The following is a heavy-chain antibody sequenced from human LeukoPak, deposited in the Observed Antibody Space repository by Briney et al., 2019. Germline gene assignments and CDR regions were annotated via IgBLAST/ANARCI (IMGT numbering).Heavy chain of an antibody. CDR3: ARVAEGYDILTGYYYYYGMDV. CDR1: GGSISSGGYS. J-gene: IGHJ6*02. V-gene: IGHV4-30-2*01. D-gene: IGHD3-9*01. CDR2: IYHSGST. Sequence: SEILSLTCAVSGGSISSGGYSWSWIRQPPGKGLEWIGYIYHSGSTYYNPSLKSRATISVDRSKNQFSLKLSSVTAAGTAVYYCARVAEGYDILTGYYYYYGMDVWGQGTTVTVSS.